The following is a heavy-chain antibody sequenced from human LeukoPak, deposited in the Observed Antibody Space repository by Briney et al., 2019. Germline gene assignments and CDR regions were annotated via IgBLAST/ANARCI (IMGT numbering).Heavy chain of an antibody. D-gene: IGHD6-19*01. CDR2: LNTDGSDT. J-gene: IGHJ2*01. Sequence: GGSLRLSCAASGFTFSAYWMHWVRQAPGKGLVWVSRLNTDGSDTRYADSVQGRFTISRDNAKNTLYLQMNSLGAEDTAVYYCARSEAVAWSFDLWGRGTLVTVSS. CDR1: GFTFSAYW. V-gene: IGHV3-74*01. CDR3: ARSEAVAWSFDL.